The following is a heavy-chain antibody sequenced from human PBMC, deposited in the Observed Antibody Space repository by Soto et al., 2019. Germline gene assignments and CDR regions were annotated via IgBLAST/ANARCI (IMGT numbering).Heavy chain of an antibody. CDR1: GFTFSSYA. V-gene: IGHV3-64D*08. J-gene: IGHJ4*02. Sequence: GGSLRLSCSASGFTFSSYAMHWVRQAPGKGLEYVSAISSSGGSTYYADSVKGRFTISRDNSKNTLYLQMSSLRAEDTAVYYCVKEDCSSTSCYQTFDYWGQGPRSPLL. CDR3: VKEDCSSTSCYQTFDY. D-gene: IGHD2-2*01. CDR2: ISSSGGST.